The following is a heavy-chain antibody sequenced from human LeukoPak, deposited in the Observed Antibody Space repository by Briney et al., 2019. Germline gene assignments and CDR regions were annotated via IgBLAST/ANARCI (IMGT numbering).Heavy chain of an antibody. CDR1: GFTFSSYS. CDR2: ISSSGSTI. D-gene: IGHD6-19*01. CDR3: ARDKEAVAGPYDY. J-gene: IGHJ4*02. V-gene: IGHV3-48*04. Sequence: GGSLRLSCAASGFTFSSYSMNWVRQAPGKGLEWVSYISSSGSTIYYADSVKGRFTISRDNAKNSLYLQMNSLRAEDTAVYYCARDKEAVAGPYDYWGQGTLVTVSS.